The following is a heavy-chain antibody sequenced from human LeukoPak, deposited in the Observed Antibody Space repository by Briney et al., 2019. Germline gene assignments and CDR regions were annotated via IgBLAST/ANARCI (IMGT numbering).Heavy chain of an antibody. V-gene: IGHV1-2*02. CDR1: GYSENFYG. J-gene: IGHJ4*02. Sequence: ASVKVSCKTSGYSENFYGITWVRQAPGQGLEWMGWINPNSGDTNYAQNFQGRVTMTRDTSINTAYMELSRLRSDDTAVYYCARTGDFDYWGQGTLVTVSS. CDR3: ARTGDFDY. CDR2: INPNSGDT.